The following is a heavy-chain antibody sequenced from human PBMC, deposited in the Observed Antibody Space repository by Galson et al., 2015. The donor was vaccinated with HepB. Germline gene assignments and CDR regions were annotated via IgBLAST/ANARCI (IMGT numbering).Heavy chain of an antibody. D-gene: IGHD3-16*02. J-gene: IGHJ4*02. CDR2: IYYSGST. CDR1: GGSISSSSYY. CDR3: ARDLSYDYVWGSYRYLPGTFDY. V-gene: IGHV4-39*07. Sequence: SETLSLTCTVSGGSISSSSYYWGWIRQPPGKGLEWIGSIYYSGSTYYNPSLKSRVTISVDTSKNQFSLKLSSVTAADTAVYYCARDLSYDYVWGSYRYLPGTFDYWGQGTLVTVSS.